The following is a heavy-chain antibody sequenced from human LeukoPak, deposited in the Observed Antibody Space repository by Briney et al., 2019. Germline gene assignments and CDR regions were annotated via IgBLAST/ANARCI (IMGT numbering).Heavy chain of an antibody. CDR3: ATPTNDHSYSYYYGLDV. CDR1: GFTFSGAG. J-gene: IGHJ6*02. D-gene: IGHD1-1*01. CDR2: IRSKANSYAT. V-gene: IGHV3-73*01. Sequence: PGGSLKLSCAASGFTFSGAGMHWVRQASGKGLEWVGRIRSKANSYATTYAASVKGRFIISRDDSKNTAYLQMTGLQTEDTAVYYCATPTNDHSYSYYYGLDVWGQGTMVTVSS.